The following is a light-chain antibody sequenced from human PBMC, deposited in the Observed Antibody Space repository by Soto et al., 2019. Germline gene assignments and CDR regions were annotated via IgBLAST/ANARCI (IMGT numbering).Light chain of an antibody. J-gene: IGKJ1*01. CDR2: GAS. CDR1: QSVSNNY. CDR3: QQYGSSGT. Sequence: EIVLTQSPGTLSLSAGERATLSCRARQSVSNNYLAWYQQNPGQAPRLLIYGASNRATGIPDRFSGSGSGTDFTLTISRLEPEDFAVYYCQQYGSSGTFGQGTKVDIK. V-gene: IGKV3-20*01.